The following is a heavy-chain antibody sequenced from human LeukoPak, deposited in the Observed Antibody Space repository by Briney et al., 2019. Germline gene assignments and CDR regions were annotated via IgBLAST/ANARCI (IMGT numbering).Heavy chain of an antibody. D-gene: IGHD1-26*01. J-gene: IGHJ4*02. CDR3: ARGEWWELLNFDY. CDR1: GFTFSSYA. CDR2: ISYDGSNK. V-gene: IGHV3-30-3*01. Sequence: GGSLRLSCAASGFTFSSYAMHWVRQAPGKGLEWVAVISYDGSNKYYADSVKGRFTISRDNSKNTLYLQMNSLRAEDTAVYYCARGEWWELLNFDYWGQGTLVTVSS.